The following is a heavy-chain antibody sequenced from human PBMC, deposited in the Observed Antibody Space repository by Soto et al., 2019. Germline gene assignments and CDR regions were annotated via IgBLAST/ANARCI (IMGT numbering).Heavy chain of an antibody. J-gene: IGHJ4*02. D-gene: IGHD6-13*01. CDR3: ARVSSSWYKDYFDY. CDR2: IIPIFGTT. V-gene: IGHV1-69*13. CDR1: GGTFSNYA. Sequence: SVKVSCKASGGTFSNYAISWVRQAPGQGLEWMGGIIPIFGTTNYAQRFQGRVTITADESTSTAYMELSSLRSEGTAVYYCARVSSSWYKDYFDYWGQGTLVTVSS.